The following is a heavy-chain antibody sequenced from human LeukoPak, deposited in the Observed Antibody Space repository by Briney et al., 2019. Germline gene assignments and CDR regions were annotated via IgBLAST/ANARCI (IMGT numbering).Heavy chain of an antibody. Sequence: ASVKVSCKASGYTFTGYYMHWVRQAPGQGLEWMGWINPNSGGTNYAQKFQGRVTMTRDTSISTAYMELSRLRSDDTAVYYCARGLGYCSSTSCYLSPPGYWGQGTLVTVSS. CDR2: INPNSGGT. D-gene: IGHD2-2*01. J-gene: IGHJ4*02. CDR1: GYTFTGYY. V-gene: IGHV1-2*02. CDR3: ARGLGYCSSTSCYLSPPGY.